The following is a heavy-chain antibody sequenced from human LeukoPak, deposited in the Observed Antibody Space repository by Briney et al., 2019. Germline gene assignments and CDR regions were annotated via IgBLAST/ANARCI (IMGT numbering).Heavy chain of an antibody. CDR1: GFTFGDYG. CDR3: AKDRGRGYYSLDY. J-gene: IGHJ4*02. D-gene: IGHD3-22*01. V-gene: IGHV3-20*04. Sequence: PGGSLRLSCAASGFTFGDYGMSWVRQAPGKGLEWVSAINWNGGNTGYEDSVKGRFTISRDNAKNSLFLQMNSLRAEDSAFYYCAKDRGRGYYSLDYWGQGALVTVSS. CDR2: INWNGGNT.